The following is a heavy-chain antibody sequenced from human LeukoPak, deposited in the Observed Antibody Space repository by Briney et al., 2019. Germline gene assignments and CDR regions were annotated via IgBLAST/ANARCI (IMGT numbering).Heavy chain of an antibody. J-gene: IGHJ4*02. CDR3: ARDWFHAIDY. Sequence: GGSLRLSCAASGFTFSSYGMHWVRQAPGKGLEWVAFIRFDGSNKYYTDSVKGRFTLSRDNSKNTLYLQINSLRAEDTAVYYCARDWFHAIDYWGQGTLVTVSS. CDR2: IRFDGSNK. D-gene: IGHD2/OR15-2a*01. V-gene: IGHV3-30*02. CDR1: GFTFSSYG.